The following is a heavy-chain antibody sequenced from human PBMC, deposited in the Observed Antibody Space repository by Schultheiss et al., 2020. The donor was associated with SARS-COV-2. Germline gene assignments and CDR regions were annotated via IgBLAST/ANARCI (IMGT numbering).Heavy chain of an antibody. CDR1: GFTFSSYE. J-gene: IGHJ3*02. D-gene: IGHD6-13*01. CDR2: ISYDGSNK. CDR3: AKGRGYSSSLGAFDI. Sequence: GGSLRLSCAASGFTFSSYEMNWVRQAPGKGLEWVAVISYDGSNKYYADSVKGRFTISRDNSKNTLYLQMNSLRVEDTAVYYCAKGRGYSSSLGAFDIWGQGTMVTVSS. V-gene: IGHV3-30-3*01.